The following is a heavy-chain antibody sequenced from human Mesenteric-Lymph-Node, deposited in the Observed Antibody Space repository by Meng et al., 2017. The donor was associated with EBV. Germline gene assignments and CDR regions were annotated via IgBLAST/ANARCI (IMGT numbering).Heavy chain of an antibody. D-gene: IGHD3-22*01. Sequence: QVQLQQWGAGLLKPSEXLSLTCAVYGGFFSGYYWSWIRQSPGKGLEWIGEINHNGSTNYNPSLKSRVTISVYTSKNQFSLKLTSVTAADTTVYYCAREARSSGYHPGIGPWGQGTMVAVSS. CDR3: AREARSSGYHPGIGP. CDR2: INHNGST. V-gene: IGHV4-34*02. CDR1: GGFFSGYY. J-gene: IGHJ5*02.